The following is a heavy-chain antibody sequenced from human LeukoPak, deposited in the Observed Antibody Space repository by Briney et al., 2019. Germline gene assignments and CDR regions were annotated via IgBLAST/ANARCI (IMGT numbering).Heavy chain of an antibody. CDR1: GLTFSSYW. D-gene: IGHD2-15*01. Sequence: GGSLRLSCAASGLTFSSYWMSWFRQAPGKGLEWVANIKQDGSETYYVDSVKGRFTISRGNAKKSLYLQMNSLRAEDTAVYYCARLVCTGGRCHPTKFYFDSWGQGTLVTVSS. V-gene: IGHV3-7*01. J-gene: IGHJ4*02. CDR2: IKQDGSET. CDR3: ARLVCTGGRCHPTKFYFDS.